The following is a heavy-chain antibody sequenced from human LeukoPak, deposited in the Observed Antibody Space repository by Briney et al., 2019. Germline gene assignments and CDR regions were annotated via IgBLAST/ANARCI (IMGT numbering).Heavy chain of an antibody. V-gene: IGHV4-59*01. J-gene: IGHJ4*02. D-gene: IGHD1-1*01. CDR3: ARARTRGNNWYFDY. Sequence: KPSETLSLTCTVSGGSGDSINTYYWNWLRQPPGKGLEWLCHVDHRVNTNYNPSLKSRLTISVDTSKSQFSLKVSSVTAADTAVYYCARARTRGNNWYFDYWGQGTLVTVSS. CDR2: VDHRVNT. CDR1: GGSGDSINTYY.